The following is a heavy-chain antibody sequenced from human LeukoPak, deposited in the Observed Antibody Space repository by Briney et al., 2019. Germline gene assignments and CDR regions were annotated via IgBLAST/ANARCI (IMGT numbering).Heavy chain of an antibody. CDR2: IWYDGSNK. CDR3: AREADCSGGGCYRGAFDI. V-gene: IGHV3-33*01. CDR1: GFXFSTYA. D-gene: IGHD2-15*01. Sequence: GGSLRLSCAASGFXFSTYAIHWVRQAPGKGLEWVAVIWYDGSNKYYGDSVKGRLTISRDNSKNTLFLQMNSLRAEDTAVYYCAREADCSGGGCYRGAFDIWGQGTMVAVSS. J-gene: IGHJ3*02.